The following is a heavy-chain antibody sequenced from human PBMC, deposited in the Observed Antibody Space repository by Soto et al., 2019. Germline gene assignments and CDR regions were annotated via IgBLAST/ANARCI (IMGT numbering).Heavy chain of an antibody. CDR2: INWSGERT. D-gene: IGHD3-10*01. V-gene: IGHV3-20*04. Sequence: EVQLVESGGGSVRPGGSLRLSCAASGFIFEDYGMNWVRQSPGGGLEWLSFINWSGERTRSVDSVKGRFTISRDNAKDSLYLQMNSRSAEDSAFYYCARNRRGGVYYFDYWGQGALVTVST. CDR1: GFIFEDYG. J-gene: IGHJ4*02. CDR3: ARNRRGGVYYFDY.